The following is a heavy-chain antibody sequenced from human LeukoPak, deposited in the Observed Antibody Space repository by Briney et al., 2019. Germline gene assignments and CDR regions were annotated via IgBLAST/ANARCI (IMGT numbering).Heavy chain of an antibody. V-gene: IGHV3-23*01. CDR3: AKAPEYYDFWSGYRIYYFDY. D-gene: IGHD3-3*01. CDR2: ISGSGGST. CDR1: GFTFSAYT. J-gene: IGHJ4*02. Sequence: PGGSLRLSCAASGFTFSAYTMRWVRQAPGKGLEWVSAISGSGGSTYYADSVKGRFTISRDNSKNTLYLQMNSLRAEDTAVYYCAKAPEYYDFWSGYRIYYFDYWGQGTLVTVSS.